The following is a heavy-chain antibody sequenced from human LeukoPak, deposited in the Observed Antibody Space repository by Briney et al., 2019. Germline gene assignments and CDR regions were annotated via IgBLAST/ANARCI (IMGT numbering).Heavy chain of an antibody. CDR1: GFTFSNYF. V-gene: IGHV3-74*01. CDR3: VRLNAY. Sequence: GGSLRLSCTASGFTFSNYFMHWVRQVPGEGPVWVSRITGDGSSTSYADSVKGRFTISRDNAKNTLYLQMNSLRAEDTALYYCVRLNAYWGQGTLVTVSS. CDR2: ITGDGSST. J-gene: IGHJ4*02.